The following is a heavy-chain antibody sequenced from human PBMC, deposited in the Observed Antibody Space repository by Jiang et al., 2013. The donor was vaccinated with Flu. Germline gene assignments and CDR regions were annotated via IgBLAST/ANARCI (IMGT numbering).Heavy chain of an antibody. CDR3: ATWVHDYGDYYWYFDL. CDR1: SISSYY. V-gene: IGHV4-4*07. CDR2: IYTSGST. Sequence: SISSYYWSWIRQPAGKGLEWIGRIYTSGSTNXNPSLKSRVTMSVDTSKNQFSLKLSSVTAADTAVYYCATWVHDYGDYYWYFDLWGRGTLVTVSS. D-gene: IGHD4-17*01. J-gene: IGHJ2*01.